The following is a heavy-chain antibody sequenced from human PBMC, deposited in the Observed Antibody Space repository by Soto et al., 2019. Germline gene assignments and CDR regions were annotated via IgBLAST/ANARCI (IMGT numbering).Heavy chain of an antibody. CDR1: GGSISSYY. D-gene: IGHD3-16*02. J-gene: IGHJ6*03. CDR2: IYYSGST. V-gene: IGHV4-59*01. CDR3: AREKYDYIWGSYRTEYYYMDV. Sequence: SETLSLSCTVSGGSISSYYWSWIRQPPGKGLEWIGYIYYSGSTNYNPSLKSRVTISVDTSKNQFSLKLSSVTAADTAVYYCAREKYDYIWGSYRTEYYYMDVWGKGNTVTVSS.